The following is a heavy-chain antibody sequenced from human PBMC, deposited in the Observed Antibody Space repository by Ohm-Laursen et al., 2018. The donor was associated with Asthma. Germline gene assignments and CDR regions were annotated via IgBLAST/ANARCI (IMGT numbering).Heavy chain of an antibody. CDR1: GYTFTSYD. CDR3: ARAPLLSVYYYGMDV. CDR2: ISAYNGNT. V-gene: IGHV1-18*01. Sequence: ASVKVSCKASGYTFTSYDINWVRQATGHGLEWMGWISAYNGNTNYAQKLQGRVTMTTDTSTSTAYMELRSLRSDDTAVYYCARAPLLSVYYYGMDVWGQGTTVTVSS. J-gene: IGHJ6*02. D-gene: IGHD2-21*01.